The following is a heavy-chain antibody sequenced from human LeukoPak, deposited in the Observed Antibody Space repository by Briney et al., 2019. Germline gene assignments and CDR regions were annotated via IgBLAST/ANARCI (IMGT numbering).Heavy chain of an antibody. Sequence: GGSLRLSCAASGFTFTSYSMDCVRQAPGKGLEWVSSISSSSSYISYADSVKGRFTISRDNAKNSLYLQMNSLRAEDTAVYYCARSSSWYGNYYFDYWGQGTLVTVSS. V-gene: IGHV3-21*01. D-gene: IGHD6-13*01. CDR1: GFTFTSYS. J-gene: IGHJ4*02. CDR2: ISSSSSYI. CDR3: ARSSSWYGNYYFDY.